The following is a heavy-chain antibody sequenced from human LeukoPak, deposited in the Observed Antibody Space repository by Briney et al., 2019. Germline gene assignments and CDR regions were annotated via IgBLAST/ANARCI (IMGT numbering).Heavy chain of an antibody. CDR2: IYTSGST. V-gene: IGHV4-4*07. D-gene: IGHD4-11*01. CDR1: GGSISSYY. J-gene: IGHJ4*02. CDR3: ARLDDFSNHMVFDY. Sequence: SETLSLTCTVSGGSISSYYWSWIRQPAGKGLEWIGRIYTSGSTNYNPSLKSRVTMSVDTSKNQFSLKLSSVTAADTAVYYCARLDDFSNHMVFDYWGQGTLVTVSS.